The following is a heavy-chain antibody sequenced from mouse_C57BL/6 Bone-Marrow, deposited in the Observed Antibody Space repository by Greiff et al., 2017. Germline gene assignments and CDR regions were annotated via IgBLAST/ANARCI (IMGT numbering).Heavy chain of an antibody. J-gene: IGHJ2*01. CDR3: ANDGYYPYYFDY. V-gene: IGHV1-64*01. D-gene: IGHD2-3*01. CDR1: GYTFTSYW. CDR2: IHPNSGST. Sequence: VQLQQPGAELVKPGASVKLSCKASGYTFTSYWMHWVKQRPGQGLEWIGMIHPNSGSTNYNEKFKSKATLTVDKSSSTAYMQLSSLTSEDSAVYYCANDGYYPYYFDYWGQGTTLTVSS.